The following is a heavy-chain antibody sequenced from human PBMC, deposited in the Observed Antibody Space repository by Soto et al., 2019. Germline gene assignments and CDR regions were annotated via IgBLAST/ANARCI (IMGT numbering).Heavy chain of an antibody. CDR1: GVTFSSYN. D-gene: IGHD3-3*01. CDR3: ARDQYYDFWSGYYRAYGMDV. CDR2: ISSSSSYI. Sequence: PGGSLRLSCAASGVTFSSYNMNLVRQAPGKGLEWVSSISSSSSYIYYADSVKGRFTISRDNAKNALYLQMNSLRVEDTAVYYCARDQYYDFWSGYYRAYGMDVWGQGTTVTVSS. J-gene: IGHJ6*02. V-gene: IGHV3-21*01.